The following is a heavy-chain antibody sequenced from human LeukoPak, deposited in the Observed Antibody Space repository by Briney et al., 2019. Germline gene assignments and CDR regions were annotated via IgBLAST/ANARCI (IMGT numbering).Heavy chain of an antibody. CDR1: LGTLSTYA. CDR3: ARGFGDLKYYDYYMDV. J-gene: IGHJ6*03. D-gene: IGHD3-10*01. Sequence: SVKVSCKASLGTLSTYAISWVRQAPRQRLEWMGGIIPIFSTADYAQKFQGRVTIIADESTSTAYIELSSLRSEDTAVYYCARGFGDLKYYDYYMDVWGKGTTVTVSS. CDR2: IIPIFSTA. V-gene: IGHV1-69*13.